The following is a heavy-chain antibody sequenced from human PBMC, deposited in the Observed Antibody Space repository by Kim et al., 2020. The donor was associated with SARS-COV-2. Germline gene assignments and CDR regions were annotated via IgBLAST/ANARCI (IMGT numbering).Heavy chain of an antibody. D-gene: IGHD6-19*01. J-gene: IGHJ4*02. CDR2: ISGSGKST. V-gene: IGHV3-23*01. CDR1: GFTFSTYG. Sequence: GGSLRLSCVASGFTFSTYGMSWVRQAPGKGPEWVSVISGSGKSTYYLDSVKGRFTVSRDNSQNTVYLAMNGLTADDPAVYFCAKRRTSGWLREDFDFWGQGTLVAVTS. CDR3: AKRRTSGWLREDFDF.